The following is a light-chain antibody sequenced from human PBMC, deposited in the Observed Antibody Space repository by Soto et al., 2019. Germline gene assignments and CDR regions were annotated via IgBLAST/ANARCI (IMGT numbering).Light chain of an antibody. CDR3: KSYAVGSTYV. CDR1: GSDIGYFNY. J-gene: IGLJ1*01. Sequence: QSALTQPASVSGSPGQPITISCTGTGSDIGYFNYVSWYQQQPGKAPKLMIYEVDNRPSGVSIRFSGSKSGSTASLTISGLQAEDEADYYCKSYAVGSTYVFGTGTKLTVL. V-gene: IGLV2-14*01. CDR2: EVD.